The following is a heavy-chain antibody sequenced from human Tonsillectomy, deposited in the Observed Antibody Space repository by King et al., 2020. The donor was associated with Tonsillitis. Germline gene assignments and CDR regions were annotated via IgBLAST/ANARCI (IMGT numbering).Heavy chain of an antibody. CDR3: AKDSYYDRSGSLDF. Sequence: VQLVESGGGVVQPGRSLRLSCAASGFVFGSFGMHWVRQTPGKGLEWVAVISSDGSKISYGNSVRGRFTISKDNSENTLHLEMNNLRPEASAVYLCAKDSYYDRSGSLDFWGQGTLVTVSS. J-gene: IGHJ1*01. CDR2: ISSDGSKI. CDR1: GFVFGSFG. V-gene: IGHV3-30*18. D-gene: IGHD3-22*01.